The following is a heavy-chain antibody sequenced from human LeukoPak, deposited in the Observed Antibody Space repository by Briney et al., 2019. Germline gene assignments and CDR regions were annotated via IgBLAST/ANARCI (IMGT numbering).Heavy chain of an antibody. D-gene: IGHD4-17*01. V-gene: IGHV4-4*07. J-gene: IGHJ3*02. CDR3: ARDVTVTTYFDAFDI. CDR1: GGSISSYY. Sequence: SETLSLTCTVSGGSISSYYWSWIRQPAGRGLEWIGRIYTSGSTNYNPSLKSRVTMSVDTSKNQFSLKLSSVTAADTAVYYCARDVTVTTYFDAFDIWGQGTMVTVSS. CDR2: IYTSGST.